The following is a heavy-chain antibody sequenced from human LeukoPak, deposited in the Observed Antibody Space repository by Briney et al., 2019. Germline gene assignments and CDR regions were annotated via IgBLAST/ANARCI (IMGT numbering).Heavy chain of an antibody. V-gene: IGHV3-66*01. J-gene: IGHJ4*02. CDR2: ISSAGTT. CDR1: GFTVSSSY. D-gene: IGHD6-13*01. CDR3: ARDLEAANTYYFDY. Sequence: GGSLRLSCAASGFTVSSSYMSWVRQAPGKGLELVSIISSAGTTYYADSVKVRFTISRDNSKNTVYLQVNSLRDEDTAVYYCARDLEAANTYYFDYWGQGTMVTVSS.